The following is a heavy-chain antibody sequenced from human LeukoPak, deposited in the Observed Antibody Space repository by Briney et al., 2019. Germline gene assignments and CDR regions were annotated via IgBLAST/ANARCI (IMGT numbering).Heavy chain of an antibody. Sequence: PSETLSLTYTVSGGSIISNNHYWGWTRQPPGKGLDWFGSISYSGGTAYNPSLRSRVTISVDTSKNQFSLKVNSVTAADTAVYYCAREVEYYDSSGYRPRAFDIWGQGTLVTVSA. CDR1: GGSIISNNHY. J-gene: IGHJ3*02. CDR3: AREVEYYDSSGYRPRAFDI. CDR2: ISYSGGT. V-gene: IGHV4-39*02. D-gene: IGHD3-22*01.